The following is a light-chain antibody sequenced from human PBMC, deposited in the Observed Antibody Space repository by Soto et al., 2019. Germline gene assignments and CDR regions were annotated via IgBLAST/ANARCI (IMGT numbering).Light chain of an antibody. CDR2: EVN. Sequence: QSALTQPPSVSGSPGQSITISCTGTSSNVGGYNYVAWYQQHPGKAPKLLIYEVNNRPSGVSNRFSGSKSGNTASLTISGLQAEDEADYYCGSYTSSSTRVFGTGTKLTVL. V-gene: IGLV2-14*01. CDR3: GSYTSSSTRV. J-gene: IGLJ1*01. CDR1: SSNVGGYNY.